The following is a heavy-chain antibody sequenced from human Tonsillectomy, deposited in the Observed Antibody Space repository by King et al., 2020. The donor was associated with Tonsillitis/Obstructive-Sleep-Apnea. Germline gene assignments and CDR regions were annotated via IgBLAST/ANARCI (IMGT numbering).Heavy chain of an antibody. V-gene: IGHV3-48*03. CDR2: ISSSGSTI. CDR1: GFTFSNYE. CDR3: ARDKAYCGRDCYSGYFDY. Sequence: DVQLVESGGGLVQPGGSLRLSCAASGFTFSNYEMNWVRQAPGKGLEWVSYISSSGSTIYYADSVKGRFTISRDNAKNSLYLQMNSPRAEDAAVYYCARDKAYCGRDCYSGYFDYWGQGTLVTVSS. D-gene: IGHD2-21*01. J-gene: IGHJ4*02.